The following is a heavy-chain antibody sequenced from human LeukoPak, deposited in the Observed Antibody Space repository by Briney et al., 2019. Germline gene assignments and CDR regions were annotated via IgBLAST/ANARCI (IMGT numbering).Heavy chain of an antibody. V-gene: IGHV4-34*01. CDR3: ARGPDIVVVPAAQIPFDY. CDR1: GGSFSGYY. CDR2: INHSGST. Sequence: SETLSLTCAVYGGSFSGYYWSWIRQPPGKGLEWIGEINHSGSTNYNPSLKSRVTISVDTSKNQFSLKLSTVTAADTAVYYCARGPDIVVVPAAQIPFDYWGLGTLVTVSS. D-gene: IGHD2-2*01. J-gene: IGHJ4*02.